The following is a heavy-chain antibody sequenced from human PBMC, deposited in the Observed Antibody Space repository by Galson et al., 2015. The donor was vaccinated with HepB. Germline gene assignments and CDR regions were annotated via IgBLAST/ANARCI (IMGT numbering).Heavy chain of an antibody. CDR3: ATGRYFDLLLYCITTSCPPGY. Sequence: SLRLSCAASGFTVSSNYMNWVRQAPGKGLEWVSVIYSIGSTYYADSVKGRFTISRDSSKNTLYLQMNSLRAEETAVYYCATGRYFDLLLYCITTSCPPGYWGQGTLVTVSS. CDR1: GFTVSSNY. V-gene: IGHV3-53*01. J-gene: IGHJ4*02. CDR2: IYSIGST. D-gene: IGHD2-2*01.